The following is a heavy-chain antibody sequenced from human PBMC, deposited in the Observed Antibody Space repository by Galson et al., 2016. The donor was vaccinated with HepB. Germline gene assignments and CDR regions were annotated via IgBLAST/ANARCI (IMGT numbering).Heavy chain of an antibody. CDR2: ISGIGDNT. D-gene: IGHD3-16*01. CDR3: AKAPRGPDYNYYGMDV. J-gene: IGHJ6*02. Sequence: SLRLSCAASGFTFSNHDMHWVRQAPGKGLEWVSAISGIGDNTYNADPVKGRFPISRDTAKNTLYVQMSSLRAEDTAVYYCAKAPRGPDYNYYGMDVWGQGTTVTVSS. CDR1: GFTFSNHD. V-gene: IGHV3-23*01.